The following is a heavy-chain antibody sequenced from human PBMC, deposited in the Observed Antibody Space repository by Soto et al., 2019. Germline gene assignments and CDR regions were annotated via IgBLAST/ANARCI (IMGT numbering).Heavy chain of an antibody. Sequence: EVQLVESGGGSVKPGGSLRLSCAASGLTFCNVWMTWVHQAPGKGLEWVGRIKSKSEGETADVAAPVKARFTISRDDLKNTVFLEMNSLKSEDTALYYCAITAMINRDSSTSFDYWGRGTQVTVSS. V-gene: IGHV3-15*01. J-gene: IGHJ4*02. CDR2: IKSKSEGETA. CDR3: AITAMINRDSSTSFDY. CDR1: GLTFCNVW. D-gene: IGHD5-18*01.